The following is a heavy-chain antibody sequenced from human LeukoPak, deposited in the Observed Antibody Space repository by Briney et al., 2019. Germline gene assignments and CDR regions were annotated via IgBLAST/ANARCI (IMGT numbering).Heavy chain of an antibody. D-gene: IGHD6-19*01. CDR2: ISAYNGHT. V-gene: IGHV1-18*01. CDR1: GYAFSTSG. CDR3: ARDKDLGAVAGTFDY. J-gene: IGHJ4*02. Sequence: GASVKVSCKASGYAFSTSGSSWVRQAPGQGLGWMGWISAYNGHTKYAQKFQGRVTMTTDTSTSTAYMELTSLTSDDTAVYYCARDKDLGAVAGTFDYWGQGTLVTVSS.